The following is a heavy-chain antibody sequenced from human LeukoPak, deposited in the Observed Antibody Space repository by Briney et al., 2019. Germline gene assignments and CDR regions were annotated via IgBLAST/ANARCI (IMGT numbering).Heavy chain of an antibody. V-gene: IGHV3-11*01. D-gene: IGHD1-1*01. CDR3: ARVRAGTTSYYYYGMDV. CDR1: GFTFSDYY. J-gene: IGHJ6*02. Sequence: GGSLRLSCAASGFTFSDYYMSWIRQAPGKGLEWVSYISSTGSTKYYADSVKGRFTISRDNTKNSLYLQVNSLAADDTAVYYCARVRAGTTSYYYYGMDVWGQGTTVTVSS. CDR2: ISSTGSTK.